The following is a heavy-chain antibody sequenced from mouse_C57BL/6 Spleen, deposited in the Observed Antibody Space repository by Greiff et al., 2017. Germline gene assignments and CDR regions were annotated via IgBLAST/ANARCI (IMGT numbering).Heavy chain of an antibody. V-gene: IGHV5-9*01. Sequence: EVKLQESGGGLVKPGGSLKLSCAASGFTFSSYTMSWVRQTPEKRLEWVATISGGGGNTYYPDSVKGRFTISRDNAKNTLYLQMSSLRSEDTALYYCARPREGYYFDYWGQGTTLTVSS. CDR2: ISGGGGNT. CDR3: ARPREGYYFDY. J-gene: IGHJ2*01. CDR1: GFTFSSYT.